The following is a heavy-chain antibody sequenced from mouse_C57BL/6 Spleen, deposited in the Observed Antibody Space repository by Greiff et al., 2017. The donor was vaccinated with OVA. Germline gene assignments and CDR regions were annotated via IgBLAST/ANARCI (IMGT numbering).Heavy chain of an antibody. Sequence: EVQLQQSGPELVKPGASVKISCKASGYTFTDYYMNWVKQSHGKSLEWIGDINPNNGGTSYNQKFKGKATLTVDKSSSTAYMELRSLTSEDSAVDYCARWPYYYGSSCWGQGTTLTVSS. CDR1: GYTFTDYY. J-gene: IGHJ2*01. V-gene: IGHV1-26*01. D-gene: IGHD1-1*01. CDR3: ARWPYYYGSSC. CDR2: INPNNGGT.